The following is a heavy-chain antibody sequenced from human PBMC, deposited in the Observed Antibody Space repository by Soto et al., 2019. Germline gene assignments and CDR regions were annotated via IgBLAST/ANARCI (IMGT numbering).Heavy chain of an antibody. J-gene: IGHJ6*02. CDR3: ARGGLSDYYGSGTTRLYGMDV. V-gene: IGHV1-18*01. CDR2: ISAYNGNT. CDR1: GYTFTNYG. D-gene: IGHD3-10*01. Sequence: ASVKVSCKASGYTFTNYGISWVRQAPGQGLEWMGWISAYNGNTNYAQSLQGRVTMTTDTSTNRAYMELRSLRSDDTAVYYCARGGLSDYYGSGTTRLYGMDVWAQGTTVTVS.